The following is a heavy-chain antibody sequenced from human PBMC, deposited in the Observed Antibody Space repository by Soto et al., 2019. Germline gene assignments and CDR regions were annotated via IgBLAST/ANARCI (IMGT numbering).Heavy chain of an antibody. CDR3: ARGTVTSGRWFGP. Sequence: QVHLVQSETEVKEPGASVTVSCKTSHATFTGYTINWVRQAPGQGLEWLGWISSLSGNTYYARDFQGRLTMTTNTAATTAYMELRSIRSADTAVYFCARGTVTSGRWFGPWGQGTLVTVSS. D-gene: IGHD4-17*01. CDR2: ISSLSGNT. J-gene: IGHJ5*02. V-gene: IGHV1-18*04. CDR1: HATFTGYT.